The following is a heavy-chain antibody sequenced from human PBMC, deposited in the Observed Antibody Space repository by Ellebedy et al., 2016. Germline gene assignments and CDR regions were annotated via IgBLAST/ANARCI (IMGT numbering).Heavy chain of an antibody. CDR2: IYTSGST. V-gene: IGHV4-61*02. J-gene: IGHJ4*02. Sequence: SETLSLTXTVSGGSISSGSSYWSWIRQPAGKGLEWIGRIYTSGSTNYNPSLKSRVTMSVDTSKNQFSLKLSSVTAADTAVYYCARGVGAYFDYWGQGTLVTVSS. CDR1: GGSISSGSSY. D-gene: IGHD1-26*01. CDR3: ARGVGAYFDY.